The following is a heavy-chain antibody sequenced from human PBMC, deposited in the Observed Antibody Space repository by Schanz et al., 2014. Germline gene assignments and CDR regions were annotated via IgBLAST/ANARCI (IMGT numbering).Heavy chain of an antibody. CDR1: GFTFSSYA. D-gene: IGHD6-6*01. Sequence: QVQVVESGGGVVRPGRSLRLSCAASGFTFSSYAMHWVRQAPGKGLEWVAVISFDGSNKYYADSVKGRFTISRDNSKKALYLQMNSLRVEDTAVYYCASTVYPYTGSSDYYYGMDVWGQGTTVTVSS. V-gene: IGHV3-30-3*02. J-gene: IGHJ6*02. CDR2: ISFDGSNK. CDR3: ASTVYPYTGSSDYYYGMDV.